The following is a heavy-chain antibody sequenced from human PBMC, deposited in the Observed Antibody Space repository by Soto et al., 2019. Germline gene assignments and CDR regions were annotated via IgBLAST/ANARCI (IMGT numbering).Heavy chain of an antibody. CDR3: ARVMTIVGVVMANWFDP. V-gene: IGHV4-4*07. CDR1: GGSISSYY. Sequence: SETLSLTCTVSGGSISSYYWSWIRQPAGKGLEWIGRIYTSGSTNYNPSLKSRVTMSVDTSKNQFSLKLSSVTAPDTAVYYCARVMTIVGVVMANWFDPRGKRSLVTVSS. CDR2: IYTSGST. D-gene: IGHD3-3*01. J-gene: IGHJ5*02.